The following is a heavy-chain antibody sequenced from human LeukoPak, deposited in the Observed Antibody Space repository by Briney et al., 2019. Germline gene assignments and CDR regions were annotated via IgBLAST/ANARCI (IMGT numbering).Heavy chain of an antibody. J-gene: IGHJ6*04. CDR1: GFTFSSYG. Sequence: GGSLRLSCAASGFTFSSYGMHWVRQAPGKGLEWVAVIWYDGSNKYYADSVKGRFTISRDNSKNTLYLQMNSLRAEDTAVYYCARDPPLGYCSSTSCYTPGMDVWGKGTTVTVSS. V-gene: IGHV3-33*01. CDR2: IWYDGSNK. CDR3: ARDPPLGYCSSTSCYTPGMDV. D-gene: IGHD2-2*02.